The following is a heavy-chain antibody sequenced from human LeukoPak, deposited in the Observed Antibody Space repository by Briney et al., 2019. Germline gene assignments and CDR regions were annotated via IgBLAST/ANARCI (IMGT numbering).Heavy chain of an antibody. V-gene: IGHV1-3*03. CDR3: AIGYSSSWYSFDY. J-gene: IGHJ4*02. D-gene: IGHD6-13*01. Sequence: GASVKVSCKASGYSFTNYAMNWVRQAPGQRLEWMGWINAGNGNTKYSQEFQGRVTITRDTSASTAYMELSSLRSEDMAVYYCAIGYSSSWYSFDYWGQGTLVTVSS. CDR1: GYSFTNYA. CDR2: INAGNGNT.